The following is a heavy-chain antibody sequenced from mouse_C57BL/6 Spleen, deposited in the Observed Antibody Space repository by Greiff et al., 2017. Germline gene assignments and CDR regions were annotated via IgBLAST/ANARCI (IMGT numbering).Heavy chain of an antibody. CDR2: ISYDGSN. CDR1: GYSITSGYY. Sequence: ESGPGLVKPSQSLSLTCSVTGYSITSGYYWNWIRQFPGNKLEWMGYISYDGSNNYNPSLKNRISITRDTSKNQFFLKLNSVTTEDTATYYCARYYGSGWFAYWGQGTLVTVSA. CDR3: ARYYGSGWFAY. V-gene: IGHV3-6*01. D-gene: IGHD1-1*01. J-gene: IGHJ3*01.